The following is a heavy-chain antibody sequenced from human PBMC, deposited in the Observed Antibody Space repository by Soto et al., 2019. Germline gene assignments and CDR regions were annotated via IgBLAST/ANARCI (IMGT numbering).Heavy chain of an antibody. D-gene: IGHD3-22*01. V-gene: IGHV1-18*01. CDR3: ARCHYDSSGYYLKILDY. CDR2: ISAYNGNT. J-gene: IGHJ4*02. CDR1: GYTFTSYG. Sequence: ASVKVSCKASGYTFTSYGISWVRQAPGQGLEWMGWISAYNGNTNYAQKLQGRVTMTTDTSTSTAYMELRSLRSDDTAVYYCARCHYDSSGYYLKILDYWGQGTLVTVSS.